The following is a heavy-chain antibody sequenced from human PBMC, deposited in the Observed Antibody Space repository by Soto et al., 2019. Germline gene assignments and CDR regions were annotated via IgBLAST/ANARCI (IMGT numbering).Heavy chain of an antibody. V-gene: IGHV3-48*01. CDR1: GFTFSSYS. Sequence: EVQLVESGGGLVQPGGSLRLSCAASGFTFSSYSMNWVRQAPGKGLEWVSYISSSSSTIYYADSVKGRFTISRDNAKNSLYLQMNSLRAEDTAVYYCARVDTAMVFYYYYMDVWGKGTTVTVSS. CDR3: ARVDTAMVFYYYYMDV. J-gene: IGHJ6*03. CDR2: ISSSSSTI. D-gene: IGHD5-18*01.